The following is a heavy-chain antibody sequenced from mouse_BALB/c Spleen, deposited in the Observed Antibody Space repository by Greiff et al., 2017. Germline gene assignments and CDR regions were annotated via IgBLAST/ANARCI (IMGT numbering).Heavy chain of an antibody. CDR3: ARYRDYDYAMDY. CDR2: ISYSGST. Sequence: EVKLMESGPSLVKPSQTLSLTCSVTGYSITSGYWNWIRKFPGNKLEYMGYISYSGSTYYNPSLKSRISITRDTSKNQYYLQLNSVTTEDTATYYCARYRDYDYAMDYWGQGTSVTVSS. V-gene: IGHV3-8*02. J-gene: IGHJ4*01. D-gene: IGHD2-4*01. CDR1: GYSITSGY.